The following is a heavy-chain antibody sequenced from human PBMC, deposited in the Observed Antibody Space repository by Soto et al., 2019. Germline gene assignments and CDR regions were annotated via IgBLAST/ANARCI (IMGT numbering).Heavy chain of an antibody. D-gene: IGHD3-22*01. CDR1: GGTFSSYA. J-gene: IGHJ4*02. V-gene: IGHV1-69*13. CDR2: IIPIFGTA. Sequence: SVKVSCKASGGTFSSYAISWVRQAPGQGLEWMGGIIPIFGTANYAQKFQGRVTITADESTSTAYTELSSLRSEDTAVYYCARDKYYDSTGTFDYWGQGTLVTVSS. CDR3: ARDKYYDSTGTFDY.